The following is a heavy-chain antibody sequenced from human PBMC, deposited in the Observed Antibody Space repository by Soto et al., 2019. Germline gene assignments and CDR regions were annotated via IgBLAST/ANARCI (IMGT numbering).Heavy chain of an antibody. J-gene: IGHJ4*02. D-gene: IGHD1-1*01. V-gene: IGHV3-21*01. CDR3: ARDRRREGYNTHAP. Sequence: GGSLRLSCAASGFTFSSYSMNWVRQSPGKGLEWVSSISSSSSYIYYAASVQGRFTISRDNAKNSLYLQTSSLRAEDTAVHYCARDRRREGYNTHAPGGQETLETASA. CDR1: GFTFSSYS. CDR2: ISSSSSYI.